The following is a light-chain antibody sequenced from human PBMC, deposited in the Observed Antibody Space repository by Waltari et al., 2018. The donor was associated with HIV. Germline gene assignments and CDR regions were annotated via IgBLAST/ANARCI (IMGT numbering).Light chain of an antibody. CDR2: DTN. J-gene: IGLJ2*01. CDR1: RSNIGSNP. CDR3: AAWDDSLNGL. V-gene: IGLV1-44*01. Sequence: QSVLTQPHSASGTPGKWVTISCSGRRSNIGSNPVSWYRQRPGAAPKLLNCDTNRRPSGVPCRFSGSKSGTSASLAISGLQSADEGDYYCAAWDDSLNGLFGGGTKLTV.